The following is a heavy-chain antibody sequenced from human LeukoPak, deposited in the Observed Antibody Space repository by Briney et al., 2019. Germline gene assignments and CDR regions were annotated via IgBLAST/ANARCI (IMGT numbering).Heavy chain of an antibody. CDR2: IYHSGST. V-gene: IGHV4-38-2*01. CDR3: ARSRIVVGGFDY. CDR1: GYSISSGYY. D-gene: IGHD3-22*01. J-gene: IGHJ4*02. Sequence: KPSETLSLTCAVSGYSISSGYYWGWIRQPPGKGLEWIGSIYHSGSTYYNPSLKSRVTISVDTSKNQFSLKLSSVTAADTAVYYCARSRIVVGGFDYWGQGTLVTVSS.